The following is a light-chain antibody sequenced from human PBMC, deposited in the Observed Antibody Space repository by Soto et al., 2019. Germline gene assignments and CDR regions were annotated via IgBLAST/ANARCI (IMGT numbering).Light chain of an antibody. J-gene: IGKJ3*01. CDR2: WAS. Sequence: DIVMTQSPDSLAVSLGERATINCKSSQSVLYTSMNKNYLAWYQQKPGQPPKLLIYWASTRESGVPDRFSGSGSGTDFTLTISSLQAEDVAVYYCQQYYSTPFTFGPGTRWIT. CDR3: QQYYSTPFT. V-gene: IGKV4-1*01. CDR1: QSVLYTSMNKNY.